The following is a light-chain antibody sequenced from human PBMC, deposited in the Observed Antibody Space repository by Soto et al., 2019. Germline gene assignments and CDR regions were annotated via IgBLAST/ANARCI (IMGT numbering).Light chain of an antibody. CDR2: DAS. CDR1: QTISNW. CDR3: QQYNSYSWT. V-gene: IGKV1-5*01. J-gene: IGKJ1*01. Sequence: DIQMNQSPSTLSASVGDRVTITCRASQTISNWLAWYQQKPGKAPKLLIYDASSLESGIPSRFSGSGSGTEFTLTISSLQPDDFATYYCQQYNSYSWTFGQGTKVDI.